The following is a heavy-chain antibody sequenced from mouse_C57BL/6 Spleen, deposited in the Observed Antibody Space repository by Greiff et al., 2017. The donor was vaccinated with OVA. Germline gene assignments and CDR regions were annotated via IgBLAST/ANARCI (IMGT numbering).Heavy chain of an antibody. CDR1: GFTFSDYG. CDR3: AKDYGSSYWYFDV. CDR2: ISSGSSTI. J-gene: IGHJ1*03. Sequence: EVKLVESGGGLVKPGGSLKLSCAASGFTFSDYGMHWVRQAPEKGLEWVAYISSGSSTIYYADTVKGRFTISRDNAKNTLFLQMTSLRSEDTAMYYSAKDYGSSYWYFDVWGTGTTVTVSS. D-gene: IGHD1-1*01. V-gene: IGHV5-17*01.